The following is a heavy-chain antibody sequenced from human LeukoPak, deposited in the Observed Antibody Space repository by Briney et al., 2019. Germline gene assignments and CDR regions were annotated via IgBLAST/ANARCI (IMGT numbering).Heavy chain of an antibody. CDR3: ARGPTTSITIFGVV. Sequence: SQTLSLTCTVSGGSISSGDYYWSWIRQPPGKGLEWIGYIYYSGSTYYNPPLKSRVTISVDTSKNQFSLKLSSVTAADTAVYYCARGPTTSITIFGVVWGQGTLVTVSS. D-gene: IGHD3-3*01. CDR1: GGSISSGDYY. V-gene: IGHV4-30-4*08. J-gene: IGHJ4*02. CDR2: IYYSGST.